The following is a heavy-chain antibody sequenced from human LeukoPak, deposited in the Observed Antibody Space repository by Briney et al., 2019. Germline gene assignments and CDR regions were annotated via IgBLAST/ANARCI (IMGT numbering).Heavy chain of an antibody. CDR1: GFTFSSYW. V-gene: IGHV3-74*01. CDR3: TKDRDLGWFNWFDP. D-gene: IGHD3-3*01. CDR2: INSNGRST. J-gene: IGHJ5*02. Sequence: PGGSLRLSCAASGFTFSSYWMHWVRQAPGKGLVWVSRINSNGRSTNYADSVKGRFTISRDNAKNTLYLQMNSLRAEDTAVYYCTKDRDLGWFNWFDPGGQGPLVPFSS.